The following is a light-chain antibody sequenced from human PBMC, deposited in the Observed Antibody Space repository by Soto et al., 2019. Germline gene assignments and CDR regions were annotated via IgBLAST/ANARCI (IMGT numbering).Light chain of an antibody. CDR1: QSVSSY. CDR3: QQRSNWPIT. J-gene: IGKJ5*01. Sequence: EIVLTQSPATLSLSPGERATLSCRASQSVSSYLAWYQQKPGQAPRLLIYGASNRATGIPARFSGSGSGTDFTLTISSLEPEDFVVYYCQQRSNWPITFGQGTRLDI. CDR2: GAS. V-gene: IGKV3-11*01.